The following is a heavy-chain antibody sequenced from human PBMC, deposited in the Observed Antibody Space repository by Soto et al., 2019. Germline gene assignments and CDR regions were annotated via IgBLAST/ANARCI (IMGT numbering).Heavy chain of an antibody. J-gene: IGHJ6*02. Sequence: QVQLVESGGGVVQPGRSLRLSCAASGFTFSSYGMHWVRQAPGKGLEWVAVIWYDGSNKYYADSVKGRFTISRDNSKNTLYLQMNSLRAEDTAVYYCARDGNPSSGWYQHYGMDVWGQGTTVTVSS. V-gene: IGHV3-33*01. CDR3: ARDGNPSSGWYQHYGMDV. D-gene: IGHD6-19*01. CDR1: GFTFSSYG. CDR2: IWYDGSNK.